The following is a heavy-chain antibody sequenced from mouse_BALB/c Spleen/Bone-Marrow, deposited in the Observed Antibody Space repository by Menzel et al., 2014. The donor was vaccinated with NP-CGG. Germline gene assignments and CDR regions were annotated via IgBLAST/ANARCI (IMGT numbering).Heavy chain of an antibody. D-gene: IGHD2-1*01. CDR1: RFDFSRYW. CDR2: INPDSRTI. V-gene: IGHV4-1*02. CDR3: ARGNYYGHLDY. J-gene: IGHJ2*01. Sequence: DVKLQESGGGLVQPGGSLKLSCAASRFDFSRYWMSWVRQAPGKGLQWIGEINPDSRTINYTPSLKDKFIISRDNAKNTLYLQMSKVRSEDTALYYCARGNYYGHLDYWGQGTTLTVSS.